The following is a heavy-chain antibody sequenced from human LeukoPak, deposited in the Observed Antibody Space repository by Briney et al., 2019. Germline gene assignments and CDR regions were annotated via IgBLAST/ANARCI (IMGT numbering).Heavy chain of an antibody. D-gene: IGHD1-26*01. J-gene: IGHJ4*02. CDR1: GYTFTSYY. CDR2: INPSGGST. V-gene: IGHV1-46*01. CDR3: ARVRNSGSYYSYFDY. Sequence: ASVKVSCKASGYTFTSYYMHWVRQAPGQGPEWMGIINPSGGSTSYAQKFQGRVTMTRDMSTSTVYMELSSLRSEDTAVYYCARVRNSGSYYSYFDYWGQGTLVTVSS.